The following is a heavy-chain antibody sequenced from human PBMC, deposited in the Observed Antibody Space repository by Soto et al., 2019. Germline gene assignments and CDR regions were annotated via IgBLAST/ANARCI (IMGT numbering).Heavy chain of an antibody. CDR3: AREAPWGTTQFDY. CDR2: IFPGGRT. D-gene: IGHD7-27*01. CDR1: GGSLSYAY. V-gene: IGHV4-4*07. J-gene: IGHJ4*01. Sequence: SETLSLTCPVSGGSLSYAYWSWIRQPAGKGLECIGRIFPGGRTNFNPSLKSRVTLSVDTSKNQFSLRLTSVTAADTAVYYCAREAPWGTTQFDYWGRGTLVTVSS.